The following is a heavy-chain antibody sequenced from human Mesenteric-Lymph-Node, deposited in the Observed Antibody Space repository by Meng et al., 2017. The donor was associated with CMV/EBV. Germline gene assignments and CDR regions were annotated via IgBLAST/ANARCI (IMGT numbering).Heavy chain of an antibody. CDR3: ARGYSSSSIGFDP. CDR2: ISSNGGST. J-gene: IGHJ5*02. D-gene: IGHD6-6*01. Sequence: GESLKISCAASGFTFSSYAMHWVRQAPGKGLEYVSAISSNGGSTYYADSVKGRFTISRDNSKNTLYLQMNSLRAEDTAVYYCARGYSSSSIGFDPWGQGTLVTVSS. V-gene: IGHV3-64*02. CDR1: GFTFSSYA.